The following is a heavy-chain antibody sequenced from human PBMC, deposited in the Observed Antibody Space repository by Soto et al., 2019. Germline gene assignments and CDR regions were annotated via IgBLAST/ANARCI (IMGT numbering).Heavy chain of an antibody. CDR3: ASIAAQKARFDY. V-gene: IGHV3-48*02. CDR2: ISSSSSTI. CDR1: GFTFSSYS. Sequence: GGSLRLPCAASGFTFSSYSMNWVRQAPGKGLEWVSYISSSSSTIYYADSVKGRFTISRDNAKNSLYLQMNSLRDEDTAVYYCASIAAQKARFDYWGQGTLVTVSS. J-gene: IGHJ4*02. D-gene: IGHD6-13*01.